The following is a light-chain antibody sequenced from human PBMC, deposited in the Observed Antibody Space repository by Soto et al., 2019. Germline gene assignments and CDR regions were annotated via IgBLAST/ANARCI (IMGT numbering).Light chain of an antibody. CDR3: ATWDDSLSGHVV. V-gene: IGLV1-44*01. J-gene: IGLJ2*01. Sequence: QPVLTQAPSASGTPGQRVTIACSGSSSNIGSNIVNWYQQLPGTAPKLLIYSNNHRPSGVPDRFSGSKSGTSASLAISGLQSEDEADYYCATWDDSLSGHVVFGGGTKLTVL. CDR1: SSNIGSNI. CDR2: SNN.